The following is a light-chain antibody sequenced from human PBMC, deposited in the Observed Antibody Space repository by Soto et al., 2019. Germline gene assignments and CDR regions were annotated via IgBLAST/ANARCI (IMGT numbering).Light chain of an antibody. CDR3: QQYDNWPWT. Sequence: EIVMTQSPATLSVSPGGRATLSCRASQSISDTLAWDQQKPGQAPRLLIHGASTRAPGFPARFSGSGSGTDFTLTISSVQSEDFAVYYCQQYDNWPWTFGQGTKVEIK. V-gene: IGKV3-15*01. J-gene: IGKJ1*01. CDR1: QSISDT. CDR2: GAS.